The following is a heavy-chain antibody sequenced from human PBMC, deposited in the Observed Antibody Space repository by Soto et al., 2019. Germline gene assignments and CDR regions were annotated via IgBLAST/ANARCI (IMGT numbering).Heavy chain of an antibody. Sequence: QITLRESGPTRVKPTQTLTLTCTFYGFSLSARPVAVGWIRQPPGKALERLALIYWDDDKRYSPSLMSRLTITKDTSKNQVVLTMTNMDPLDTAIYYCVHRAGIDGNWNGGYFDYWGQGALVTVSS. CDR1: GFSLSARPVA. D-gene: IGHD1-1*01. J-gene: IGHJ4*02. V-gene: IGHV2-5*02. CDR2: IYWDDDK. CDR3: VHRAGIDGNWNGGYFDY.